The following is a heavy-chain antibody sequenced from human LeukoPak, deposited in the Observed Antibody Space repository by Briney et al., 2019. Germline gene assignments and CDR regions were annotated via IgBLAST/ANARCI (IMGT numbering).Heavy chain of an antibody. Sequence: GGSLRLSCAASGFTFSNYAMSWVRQAPGKGLEWVSGISGSGSSTSYADSVKGRFTISRDNSKNTLYLQMNSLRAEDTAAVYYCAKQRGDYGGILFDYWGQGTLVTVSS. CDR1: GFTFSNYA. V-gene: IGHV3-23*01. CDR3: AKQRGDYGGILFDY. J-gene: IGHJ4*02. D-gene: IGHD4-23*01. CDR2: ISGSGSST.